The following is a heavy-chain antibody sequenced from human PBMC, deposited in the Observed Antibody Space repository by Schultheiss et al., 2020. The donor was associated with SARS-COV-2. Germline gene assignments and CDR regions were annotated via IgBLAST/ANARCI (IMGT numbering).Heavy chain of an antibody. CDR1: GGSISSSSYY. V-gene: IGHV4-39*07. Sequence: SETLSLTCTVSGGSISSSSYYWSWIRQPPGKGLEWIGEINHSGSTNYNPSLKSRVTISVDTSKNQFSLKLSSVTAADTAVYYCAREESGYYRVPWFDPWGQGTLVTVSS. CDR3: AREESGYYRVPWFDP. CDR2: INHSGST. D-gene: IGHD3-3*01. J-gene: IGHJ5*02.